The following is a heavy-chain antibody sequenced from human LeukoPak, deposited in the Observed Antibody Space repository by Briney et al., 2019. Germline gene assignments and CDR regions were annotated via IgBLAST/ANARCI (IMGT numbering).Heavy chain of an antibody. CDR3: AREGDGYSNYFDY. V-gene: IGHV3-74*01. CDR1: GFTFSNYW. Sequence: PGGSLRLSCAASGFTFSNYWMHWVRQAPGKGLLWVSRISTDGSSTSYADSVKGRFTISRDNAKNTLWLQMNSLRAEDTAMYYCAREGDGYSNYFDYWGQGTLVTVSS. D-gene: IGHD5-24*01. CDR2: ISTDGSST. J-gene: IGHJ4*02.